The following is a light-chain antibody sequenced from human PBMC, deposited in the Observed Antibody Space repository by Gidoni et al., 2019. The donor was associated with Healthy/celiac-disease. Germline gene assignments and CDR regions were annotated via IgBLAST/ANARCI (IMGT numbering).Light chain of an antibody. CDR2: KAS. CDR3: QQYNSYPVH. Sequence: DIQMPQSPSTLSASVGDRVTITCRASQSIRSWLAWYQQKPGKAPKLLIYKASSLESGVPSRFSGSGSGTEFTLTISSLQPDDFATYYCQQYNSYPVHFGQXTKLEIK. J-gene: IGKJ2*01. V-gene: IGKV1-5*03. CDR1: QSIRSW.